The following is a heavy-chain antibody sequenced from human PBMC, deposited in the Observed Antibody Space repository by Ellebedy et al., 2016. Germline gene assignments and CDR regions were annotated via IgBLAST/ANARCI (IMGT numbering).Heavy chain of an antibody. CDR3: ARVRSSGFYSNYDLDV. CDR1: GFTVTNDY. V-gene: IGHV3-53*05. D-gene: IGHD3-22*01. CDR2: IDSGGTS. Sequence: GGSLRLSXVASGFTVTNDYMTWVRQTPGKGLEWVSLIDSGGTSCYADSVKGRFTISRDSPKNRVYLQMNSLRVEDTAVYYCARVRSSGFYSNYDLDVWGQGTTVTVSS. J-gene: IGHJ6*02.